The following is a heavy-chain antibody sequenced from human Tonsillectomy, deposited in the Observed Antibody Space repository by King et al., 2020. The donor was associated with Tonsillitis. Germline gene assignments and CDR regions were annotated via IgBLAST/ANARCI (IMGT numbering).Heavy chain of an antibody. D-gene: IGHD2-21*02. CDR3: ARDGASPHIVVVTAIPYYYYYGMDV. Sequence: VQLVESGAEVKKPGASVKVSCKASGYTFTGYYMHWVRQAPGQGLEWMGWINPNSGGTNYAQKFQGWVTMTRDTSISTAYMELSRLRSDDTAVYYCARDGASPHIVVVTAIPYYYYYGMDVWGQGTTVTVSS. J-gene: IGHJ6*02. V-gene: IGHV1-2*04. CDR1: GYTFTGYY. CDR2: INPNSGGT.